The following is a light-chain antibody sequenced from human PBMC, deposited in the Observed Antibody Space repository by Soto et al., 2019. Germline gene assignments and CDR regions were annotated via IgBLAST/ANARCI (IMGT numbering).Light chain of an antibody. CDR1: QSVNHN. CDR3: QQFSSYPLT. V-gene: IGKV3D-15*01. J-gene: IGKJ4*01. CDR2: DAS. Sequence: DRVITQSPDTLSAPPGERVSLSCRASQSVNHNLAWYHQKPGQAPRLLIYDASNRATGIPARFSGSGSGTDFTLTISRLEPEDFAVYYCQQFSSYPLTFGGGTKVDIK.